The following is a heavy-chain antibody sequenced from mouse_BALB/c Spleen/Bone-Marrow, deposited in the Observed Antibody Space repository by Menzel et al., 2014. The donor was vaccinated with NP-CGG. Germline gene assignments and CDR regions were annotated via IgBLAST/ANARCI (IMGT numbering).Heavy chain of an antibody. J-gene: IGHJ4*01. V-gene: IGHV5-17*02. CDR2: VSSGSSTI. D-gene: IGHD2-1*01. CDR3: ARSRGNYLYYAMDY. Sequence: EVQLQESGGGLVQPGGSRKLSCAASGFTFSSFGMHWVRQAPEKGLEWVAYVSSGSSTIYYADTVKGRFTISRDNPKNTPFLQMTSLRSEDTAMYYCARSRGNYLYYAMDYWGQGTSVTVSS. CDR1: GFTFSSFG.